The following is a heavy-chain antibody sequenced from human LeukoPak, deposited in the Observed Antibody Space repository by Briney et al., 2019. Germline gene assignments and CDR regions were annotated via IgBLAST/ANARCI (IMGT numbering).Heavy chain of an antibody. CDR1: GYTFTGYY. V-gene: IGHV1-2*06. CDR2: INPNSGGT. J-gene: IGHJ4*02. D-gene: IGHD2-2*01. CDR3: ARDRFDIVVVPAATLLDY. Sequence: VASVNVSCKASGYTFTGYYMHWVRQAPGQGLEWMGRINPNSGGTNYAQKFQGRVTMTRDTSISTAYMELSRLRSEDTAVYYCARDRFDIVVVPAATLLDYWGQGTLVTVSS.